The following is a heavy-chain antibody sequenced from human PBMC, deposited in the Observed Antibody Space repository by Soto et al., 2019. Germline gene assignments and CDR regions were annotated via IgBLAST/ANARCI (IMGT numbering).Heavy chain of an antibody. CDR1: GGSIMSYY. CDR2: IYTSGST. J-gene: IGHJ5*02. CDR3: ARGATEYNWFDP. V-gene: IGHV4-4*07. Sequence: PSETLSLTFTGSGGSIMSYYWSWIRQPAGKGLEWIGRIYTSGSTNYNPSLKSRVTMSVDTSKNQFSLKLSSGTAADTAVYYCARGATEYNWFDPWGQGTLVTVTS. D-gene: IGHD1-26*01.